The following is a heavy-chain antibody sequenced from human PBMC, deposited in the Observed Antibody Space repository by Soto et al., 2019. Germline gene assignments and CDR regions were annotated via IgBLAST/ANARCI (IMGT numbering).Heavy chain of an antibody. CDR2: INQDGSDK. J-gene: IGHJ3*02. V-gene: IGHV3-7*04. Sequence: EVQLVESGGGLVQPGGSLRLSCVASGITLSSSWMTWVRQAPGKGLEWVANINQDGSDKYYVDSVKGRFTISRDNAKNSLYLQMDGLSAEDTAVYYCARDPYDSGGYAAFDIWGQGTMLSVSS. CDR3: ARDPYDSGGYAAFDI. CDR1: GITLSSSW. D-gene: IGHD3-22*01.